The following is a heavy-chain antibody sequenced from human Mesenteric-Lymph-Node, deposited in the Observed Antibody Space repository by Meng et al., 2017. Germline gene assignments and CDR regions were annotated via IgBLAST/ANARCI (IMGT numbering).Heavy chain of an antibody. Sequence: LSLTCAASGFTFSSYEMNWVRQAPGKGLEWVSYIISSGSTIYYADSVKGRFTISRDNAKNSLYLQMTSLRTGDTAVYYCASSDRSGYSYGEKWGQGTLVTVSS. CDR2: IISSGSTI. D-gene: IGHD5-18*01. CDR3: ASSDRSGYSYGEK. V-gene: IGHV3-48*03. CDR1: GFTFSSYE. J-gene: IGHJ4*02.